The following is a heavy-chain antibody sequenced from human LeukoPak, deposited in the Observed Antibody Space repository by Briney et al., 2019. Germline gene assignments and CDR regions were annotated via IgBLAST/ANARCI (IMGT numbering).Heavy chain of an antibody. J-gene: IGHJ3*02. V-gene: IGHV1-24*01. CDR1: GYTFSGYY. D-gene: IGHD1-26*01. Sequence: ASVKVSCKASGYTFSGYYMHWVRQAPGKGLEWMGGFDPEDGETIYAQKFQGRVTMTEDTSTDTAYMELSSLRSEDTAVYYCATVGGSYRFRITDIWGQGTMVTVSS. CDR2: FDPEDGET. CDR3: ATVGGSYRFRITDI.